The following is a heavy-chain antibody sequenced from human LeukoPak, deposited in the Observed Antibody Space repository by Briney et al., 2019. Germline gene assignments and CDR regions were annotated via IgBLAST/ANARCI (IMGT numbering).Heavy chain of an antibody. Sequence: GGSLILSCAASGFTFSIYWMTWVRQAQGKGLEWVANIKEDGSEKHYVDSVKGRFTISRDNDQNLLYLQMNSLIAEDTAVYYCARDRGGGDFWSGYQDAFDIWGQGTRVTVSS. D-gene: IGHD3-3*01. J-gene: IGHJ3*02. CDR1: GFTFSIYW. CDR3: ARDRGGGDFWSGYQDAFDI. V-gene: IGHV3-7*01. CDR2: IKEDGSEK.